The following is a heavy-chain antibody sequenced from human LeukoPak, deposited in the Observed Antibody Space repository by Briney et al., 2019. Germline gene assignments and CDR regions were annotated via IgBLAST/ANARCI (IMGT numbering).Heavy chain of an antibody. Sequence: SETLSLTCTVSGGSISSYYWSWIRQPPGKGLEWIGYIYYSGSTNYNPSLTSRVTISVGTSKAQFSRKLSSVTAADTAVYYCARLFTFGGVMYWFDRWGQGSLVTVSS. CDR2: IYYSGST. CDR1: GGSISSYY. CDR3: ARLFTFGGVMYWFDR. J-gene: IGHJ5*02. V-gene: IGHV4-59*08. D-gene: IGHD3-16*01.